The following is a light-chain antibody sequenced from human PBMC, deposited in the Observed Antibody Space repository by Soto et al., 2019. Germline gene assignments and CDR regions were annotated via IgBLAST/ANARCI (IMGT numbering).Light chain of an antibody. CDR1: SSDVGGYDF. J-gene: IGLJ1*01. CDR2: DVY. V-gene: IGLV2-14*01. Sequence: QSALTQPASVSGSPGQSITISCTGGSSDVGGYDFVSWYQQYPGKAPKLMIYDVYNRPLGVSDRFSGSRAGNTASLTISGLQAEDEADYYCSSYSTTDTLYVFGTGTKLTVL. CDR3: SSYSTTDTLYV.